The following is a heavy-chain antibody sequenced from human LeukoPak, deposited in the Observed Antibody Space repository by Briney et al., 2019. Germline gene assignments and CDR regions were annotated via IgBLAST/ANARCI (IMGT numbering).Heavy chain of an antibody. J-gene: IGHJ6*03. CDR3: ARESYGSGSPPSYYYYMDV. Sequence: KPSETLSLTCTVSGGSISTSSYYWGWVRQPPGKGLEWIGSIYSGGITYYNPSLKSRVTISEDTSKNQFSLKLSSVTAADTAVYYCARESYGSGSPPSYYYYMDVWGKGTTVTISS. V-gene: IGHV4-39*07. CDR1: GGSISTSSYY. CDR2: IYSGGIT. D-gene: IGHD3-10*01.